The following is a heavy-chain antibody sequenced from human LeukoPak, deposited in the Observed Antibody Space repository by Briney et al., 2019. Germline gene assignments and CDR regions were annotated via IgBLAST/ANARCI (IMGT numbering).Heavy chain of an antibody. V-gene: IGHV3-66*01. CDR3: ARAQGGKIQLCEHYFHH. Sequence: GGSLRLYWACAGFSVIDNYMSSVRQAPGKGLEWVALIYSAGTTQAHYVRGRFPIYRDQSKNLLYLQMHRLRAENTAVCFCARAQGGKIQLCEHYFHHWGQGPLLSVPS. CDR2: IYSAGTT. D-gene: IGHD1-1*01. CDR1: GFSVIDNY. J-gene: IGHJ4*02.